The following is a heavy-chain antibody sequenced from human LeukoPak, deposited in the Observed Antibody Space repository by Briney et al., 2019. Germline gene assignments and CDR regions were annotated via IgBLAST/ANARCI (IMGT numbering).Heavy chain of an antibody. D-gene: IGHD2-2*01. J-gene: IGHJ4*02. V-gene: IGHV3-48*04. CDR3: ARDTATYCSSTSCYPDIFDY. Sequence: GGSLRLSCAASGFTFSHHGMNWVRQAPGKGLEWVSYISSTSRSIDYIDSVKGRFSISRDNAKNSLYLQMNSLRAEDTAVYYCARDTATYCSSTSCYPDIFDYWGQGTLVTVSS. CDR2: ISSTSRSI. CDR1: GFTFSHHG.